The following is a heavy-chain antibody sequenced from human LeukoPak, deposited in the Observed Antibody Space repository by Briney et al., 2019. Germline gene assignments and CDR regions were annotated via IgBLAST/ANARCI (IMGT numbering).Heavy chain of an antibody. V-gene: IGHV1-8*01. D-gene: IGHD3-22*01. J-gene: IGHJ1*01. Sequence: GASVKVSCKASGYTFTSYDINWVRQATGQGLEWMGWMNPNSGNTGYAQKFQGRVTMTRNTSISTAYMELSSLRSEDTAVYYCARDKRDYYDSSGRFQHWGQGTLVTVSS. CDR2: MNPNSGNT. CDR1: GYTFTSYD. CDR3: ARDKRDYYDSSGRFQH.